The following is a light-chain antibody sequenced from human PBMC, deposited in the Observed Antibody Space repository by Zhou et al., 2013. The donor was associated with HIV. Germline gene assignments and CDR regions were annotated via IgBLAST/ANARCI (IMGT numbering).Light chain of an antibody. V-gene: IGKV1-9*01. CDR2: AAS. CDR3: QQLNSSPPN. J-gene: IGKJ4*01. CDR1: QSISSY. Sequence: DIQMTQSPSSLSASVGDRLTITCRASQSISSYLNWYQQKPGKAPKLLIYAASTLQSGVPSRFSGSGSGTEFTLTISSLQPEDFATYFCQQLNSSPPNFGGGTKVEIK.